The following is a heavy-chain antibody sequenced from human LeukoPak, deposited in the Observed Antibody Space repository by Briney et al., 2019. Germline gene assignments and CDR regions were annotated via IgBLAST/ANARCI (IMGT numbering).Heavy chain of an antibody. V-gene: IGHV3-23*01. D-gene: IGHD3-3*01. CDR3: AKAPYYDFWSGYSIDY. CDR1: GFLFNNYA. CDR2: ISGGGSYT. J-gene: IGHJ4*02. Sequence: GGSLRLSCAASGFLFNNYAMSWVRQAPWKGLEWVSTISGGGSYTYYADSVKGRFTISRDNSKNTLYLQMNSLRAEDTAVYYCAKAPYYDFWSGYSIDYWGQGTLVTVSS.